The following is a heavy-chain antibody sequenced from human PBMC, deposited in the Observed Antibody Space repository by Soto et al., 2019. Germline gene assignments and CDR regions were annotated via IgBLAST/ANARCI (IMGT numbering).Heavy chain of an antibody. CDR3: ARDQVAEYSGYVLKYYYYGMDV. J-gene: IGHJ6*02. CDR1: GGSISSGGYY. Sequence: PSETLSLTCTVSGGSISSGGYYWSWIRQHPGKGLEWIGYIYYSGSTYYNPSLKSRVTISVDTSKNQFSLKLSSVTAADTAVYYCARDQVAEYSGYVLKYYYYGMDVWGQGTTVTVSS. V-gene: IGHV4-31*03. D-gene: IGHD5-12*01. CDR2: IYYSGST.